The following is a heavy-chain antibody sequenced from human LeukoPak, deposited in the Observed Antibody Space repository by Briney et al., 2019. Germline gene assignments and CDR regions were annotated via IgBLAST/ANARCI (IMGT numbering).Heavy chain of an antibody. Sequence: GRSLRLSCAASGFTVSSNYMSWVRQAPGKGLEWVSVIYSGGSTYYADSVKGRFTISRDNSKNTLYLQMNSLRAEDTAVYYCAQGVVVAATPFDYWGQGTLVTVSS. J-gene: IGHJ4*02. CDR2: IYSGGST. CDR1: GFTVSSNY. D-gene: IGHD2-15*01. CDR3: AQGVVVAATPFDY. V-gene: IGHV3-66*01.